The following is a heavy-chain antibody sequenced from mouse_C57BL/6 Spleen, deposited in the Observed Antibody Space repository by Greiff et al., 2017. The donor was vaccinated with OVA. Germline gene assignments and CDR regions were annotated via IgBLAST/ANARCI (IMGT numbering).Heavy chain of an antibody. CDR3: ASDEGY. CDR2: IYPYNGGP. CDR1: GYSFTGYY. J-gene: IGHJ2*01. V-gene: IGHV1-31*01. Sequence: EVMLVESGPELVKPGASVKISCKASGYSFTGYYMHWVKQSHGNILDWIGYIYPYNGGPSYNQQFKGQATLTVDKSYSTAYIEHRSLTSEDSAVYYCASDEGYWGQGTTLTVSS.